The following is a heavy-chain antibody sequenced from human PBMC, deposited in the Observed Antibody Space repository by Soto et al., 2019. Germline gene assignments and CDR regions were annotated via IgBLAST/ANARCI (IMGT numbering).Heavy chain of an antibody. CDR2: IYTGGST. J-gene: IGHJ5*02. Sequence: GGSLRLSCAASGFTVSRDYMSWVRQAPGKGLEWVSVIYTGGSTYYADSVKGRFTFSRDNSKNTLYLQVNSLRAEDTAVYYCARAYGGNPALFDPWGQGTLVTVSS. CDR3: ARAYGGNPALFDP. CDR1: GFTVSRDY. V-gene: IGHV3-53*01. D-gene: IGHD4-17*01.